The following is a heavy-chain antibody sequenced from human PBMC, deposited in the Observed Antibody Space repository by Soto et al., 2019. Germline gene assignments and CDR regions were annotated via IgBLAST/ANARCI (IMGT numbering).Heavy chain of an antibody. CDR2: INHSGST. V-gene: IGHV4-34*01. J-gene: IGHJ6*02. CDR1: GGSFSGYY. Sequence: QVQLQQWGAGLLKPSETLSLTCAVYGGSFSGYYWSWIRQPPGKGLEWIGEINHSGSTNYNPSLKSRVTISVDTSKNQVSLKLSSVTAADTAVYYCARVRRYCSSTSGYLEYYYYGMDVWGQGTTVTVSS. D-gene: IGHD2-2*01. CDR3: ARVRRYCSSTSGYLEYYYYGMDV.